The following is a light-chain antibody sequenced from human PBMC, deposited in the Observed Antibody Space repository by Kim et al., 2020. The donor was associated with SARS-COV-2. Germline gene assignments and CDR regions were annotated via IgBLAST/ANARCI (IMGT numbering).Light chain of an antibody. CDR1: ESVGGN. CDR2: GAS. J-gene: IGKJ2*01. CDR3: QQYNNWPPYT. Sequence: EIVMTQSPATLSVSPGERATLSCRASESVGGNLAWYQQKTGQAPWLLIYGASTRATGIPARFSGSGSGTEFTLTISSLQSEDFAVYYCQQYNNWPPYTFGQGTKLEI. V-gene: IGKV3-15*01.